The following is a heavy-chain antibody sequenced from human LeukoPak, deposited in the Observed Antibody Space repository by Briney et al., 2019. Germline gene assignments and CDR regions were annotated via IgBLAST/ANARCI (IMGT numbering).Heavy chain of an antibody. CDR2: VHDSGAP. CDR1: GGSITGQF. CDR3: AREEGAAGESLDF. Sequence: SETLSFTCSVSGGSITGQFWSWPRQAPGKTLEWLGYVHDSGAPAYNTSLKTRLTISLHTSTNQFFLRLPAVTAADTAFYYCAREEGAAGESLDFWGQGTMVTVSS. V-gene: IGHV4-59*11. D-gene: IGHD2-8*02. J-gene: IGHJ3*01.